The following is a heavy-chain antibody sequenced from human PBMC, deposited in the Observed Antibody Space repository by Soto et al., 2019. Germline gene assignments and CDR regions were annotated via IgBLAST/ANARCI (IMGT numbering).Heavy chain of an antibody. D-gene: IGHD3-9*01. CDR1: GGTFDHAA. CDR2: INPMFNST. J-gene: IGHJ4*02. V-gene: IGHV1-69*01. CDR3: ARQIFAADY. Sequence: QVQLVQSGAEVKKPGSSVKVYCEAPGGTFDHAAITWVRQAPGQGLEWMGGINPMFNSTHYAQKFQGRVTITADAATSTAFMELRRLRSDDTAVYYCARQIFAADYWGQGTLLIVSS.